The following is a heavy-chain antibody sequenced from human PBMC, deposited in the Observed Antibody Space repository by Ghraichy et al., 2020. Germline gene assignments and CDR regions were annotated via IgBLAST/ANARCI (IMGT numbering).Heavy chain of an antibody. V-gene: IGHV4-59*01. CDR2: IFFSGTT. CDR3: ARGGASSEWFDL. J-gene: IGHJ5*02. D-gene: IGHD3-10*01. CDR1: GGSISSYY. Sequence: SETLSLTCTVSGGSISSYYWSWIRQPPGKGLEWIGFIFFSGTTNYNPSLKSRVTLSLDTSKNQFSLKLNSVTAADTAMYYCARGGASSEWFDLWAQGTLVTVSS.